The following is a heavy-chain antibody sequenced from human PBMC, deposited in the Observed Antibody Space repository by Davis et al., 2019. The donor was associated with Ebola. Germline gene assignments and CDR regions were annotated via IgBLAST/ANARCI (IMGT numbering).Heavy chain of an antibody. CDR3: ARGDRDAFDI. Sequence: PSETLSLTCTVSGGSISSYYWSWIRQPPGKGLAWIGYIYYSGSTYYNPSPKSRVTISVDTSKNQFSLKLSSVTAADTAVYYCARGDRDAFDIWGQGTMVTVSS. J-gene: IGHJ3*02. D-gene: IGHD2-15*01. CDR1: GGSISSYY. CDR2: IYYSGST. V-gene: IGHV4-59*12.